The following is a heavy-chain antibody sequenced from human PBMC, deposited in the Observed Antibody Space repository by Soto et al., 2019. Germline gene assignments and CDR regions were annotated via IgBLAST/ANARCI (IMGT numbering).Heavy chain of an antibody. CDR3: ARLKGGYYDFWSGYYTPHMDV. V-gene: IGHV4-39*01. CDR2: ISYSGST. Sequence: QLQLQESGPGLVKPSETLSLTCTVSGGSISSSSYYWGWIRQPPGKGLEWIGSISYSGSTYYNPALKSRVTISVDTSKNQFSLKLSSVTAADTAVYYCARLKGGYYDFWSGYYTPHMDVWGKGTTVTVSS. CDR1: GGSISSSSYY. D-gene: IGHD3-3*01. J-gene: IGHJ6*03.